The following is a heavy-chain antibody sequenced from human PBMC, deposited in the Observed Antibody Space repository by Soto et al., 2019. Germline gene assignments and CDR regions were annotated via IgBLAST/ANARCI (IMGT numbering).Heavy chain of an antibody. V-gene: IGHV3-23*01. CDR1: GFTFSSYA. CDR2: VSGSGDNT. J-gene: IGHJ4*02. Sequence: DVQLLESGGALVQPGGSLRLSCAASGFTFSSYAMNWVRQAPGKGLERVAVVSGSGDNTYYADPVEGRGRFTISRDNSKNTLFLQMNSLTAGDTAVYYCAKGSTRGYASSCGRSHLDSWGQGTLVSVSS. D-gene: IGHD6-13*01. CDR3: AKGSTRGYASSCGRSHLDS.